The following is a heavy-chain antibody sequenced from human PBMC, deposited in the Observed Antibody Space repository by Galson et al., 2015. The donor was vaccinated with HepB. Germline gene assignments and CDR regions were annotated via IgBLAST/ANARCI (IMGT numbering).Heavy chain of an antibody. D-gene: IGHD3-16*01. CDR2: IYYSGST. Sequence: TLSLTCTVSGGSISSGGYYWSWIRQHPGKGLEWIGYIYYSGSTYYNPSLKSRVTISVDTSKNQFSLKLSSVTAADTAVYYCARVWSSGRHPFDYWGQGTLVTVSS. V-gene: IGHV4-31*03. J-gene: IGHJ4*02. CDR1: GGSISSGGYY. CDR3: ARVWSSGRHPFDY.